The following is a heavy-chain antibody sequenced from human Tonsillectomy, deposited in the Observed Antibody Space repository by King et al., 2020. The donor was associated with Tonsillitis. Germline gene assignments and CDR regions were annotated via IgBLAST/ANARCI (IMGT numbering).Heavy chain of an antibody. J-gene: IGHJ4*02. V-gene: IGHV5-51*01. D-gene: IGHD3-22*01. CDR3: ARTRRYYYDSSGYSN. CDR1: GYSFTSYW. Sequence: VQLVESGAEVKKPGESLKISCKGSGYSFTSYWIGWVRQMPGKGLEWMGIIYPGDSDTRYSPSFQDQVTISVDKSISTAYLQWSSLKASDTAMYYCARTRRYYYDSSGYSNWGQGTLVTVSS. CDR2: IYPGDSDT.